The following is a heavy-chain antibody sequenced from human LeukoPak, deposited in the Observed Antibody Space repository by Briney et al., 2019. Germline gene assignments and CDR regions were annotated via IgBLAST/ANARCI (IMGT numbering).Heavy chain of an antibody. V-gene: IGHV3-30*02. J-gene: IGHJ4*02. CDR3: AKDRAVEAYGSGSYYKI. CDR2: IRYDGSNK. Sequence: GGSLRLSCAASGFTFSSYGMHWVRQAPGKGLEWVAFIRYDGSNKYYADSVKGRFTISRDNSKNTLYLQMNSLRAEDTAVYYCAKDRAVEAYGSGSYYKIWGQGTLVTVSS. D-gene: IGHD3-10*01. CDR1: GFTFSSYG.